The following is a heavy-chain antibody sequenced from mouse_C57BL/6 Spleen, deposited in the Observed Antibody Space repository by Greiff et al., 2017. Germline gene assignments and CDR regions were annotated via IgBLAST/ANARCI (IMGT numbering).Heavy chain of an antibody. CDR1: GFTFSSYA. V-gene: IGHV5-4*01. J-gene: IGHJ2*01. D-gene: IGHD1-1*01. CDR2: ISDGGSYT. CDR3: ARGDRSSSFDY. Sequence: EVQRVESGGGLVKPGGSLKLSCAASGFTFSSYAMSWVRQTPEKRLEWVATISDGGSYTYYPDNVKGRFTISRDNAKNNLYLQMSHLKSEDTAMYYCARGDRSSSFDYWGQGTTRTVSS.